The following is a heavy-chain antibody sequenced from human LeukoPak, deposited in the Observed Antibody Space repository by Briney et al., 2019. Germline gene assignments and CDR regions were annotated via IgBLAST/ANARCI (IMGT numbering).Heavy chain of an antibody. J-gene: IGHJ4*02. V-gene: IGHV3-30*18. D-gene: IGHD1-26*01. CDR3: AKDGGGTDFDY. CDR2: ISYDGSNK. Sequence: PGRSLRLSCAASGFTFSSYDMHWVRRAPGKGLEWVALISYDGSNKYYADSVKGRFTISRDNSKNTLFLQMNSLRTEDTAVYYCAKDGGGTDFDYWGQGTLATVSS. CDR1: GFTFSSYD.